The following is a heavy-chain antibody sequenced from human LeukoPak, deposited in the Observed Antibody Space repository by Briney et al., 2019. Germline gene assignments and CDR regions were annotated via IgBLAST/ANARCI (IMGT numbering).Heavy chain of an antibody. CDR2: INSDGSST. J-gene: IGHJ4*02. CDR3: ARGDVWGSYRYNYFDY. D-gene: IGHD3-16*02. V-gene: IGHV3-74*01. CDR1: GFTFSSYW. Sequence: PGGSLRLSCAASGFTFSSYWMHWVRQAPGKGLVWVSRINSDGSSTSYADSVKGRFTISRDNAKNTLYLQMNSLRAEDTAVYYCARGDVWGSYRYNYFDYWGQGTLVTVSS.